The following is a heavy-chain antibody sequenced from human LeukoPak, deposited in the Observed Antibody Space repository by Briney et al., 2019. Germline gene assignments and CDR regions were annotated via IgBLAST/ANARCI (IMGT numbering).Heavy chain of an antibody. D-gene: IGHD3-22*01. Sequence: GGSLRLSCAASGFIFTSYSMNWVRQAPGKGLEWISYISSSSTIYYADSVRGRFTISRDNAKNSLYLQMNSLRAEDTAVYYCARGFHRYNYDSGAYSVYWGQGTLVTVSS. CDR1: GFIFTSYS. V-gene: IGHV3-48*01. CDR2: ISSSSTI. J-gene: IGHJ4*02. CDR3: ARGFHRYNYDSGAYSVY.